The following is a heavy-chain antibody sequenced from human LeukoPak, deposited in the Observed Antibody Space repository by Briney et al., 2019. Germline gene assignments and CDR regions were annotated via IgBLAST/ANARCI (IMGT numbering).Heavy chain of an antibody. CDR3: ARRDLGVDTGGIDY. D-gene: IGHD5-18*01. Sequence: SETLSLTCTVSGGSISSSSYYWGWIRQPPGKGLEWIGSIYYSGSTYYNPSLKSRVTISVDTSKNQFSLKLSSVTAADTAVYYCARRDLGVDTGGIDYWGQGALVTVSS. CDR1: GGSISSSSYY. J-gene: IGHJ4*02. CDR2: IYYSGST. V-gene: IGHV4-39*07.